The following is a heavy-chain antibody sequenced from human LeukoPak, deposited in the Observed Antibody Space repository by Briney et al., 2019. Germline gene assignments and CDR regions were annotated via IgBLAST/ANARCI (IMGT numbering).Heavy chain of an antibody. CDR3: AKGGSGSCYSQSDY. CDR1: GFTFSSYA. Sequence: GGSLRLSCAASGFTFSSYAMSWVRQVPGRGLEWGSDICGSGGSTYYAYSVKGRFTISRDNSKNTLDLQVDSLRAEDTAVYYCAKGGSGSCYSQSDYWGQGTLVTVSS. CDR2: ICGSGGST. V-gene: IGHV3-23*01. D-gene: IGHD2-15*01. J-gene: IGHJ4*02.